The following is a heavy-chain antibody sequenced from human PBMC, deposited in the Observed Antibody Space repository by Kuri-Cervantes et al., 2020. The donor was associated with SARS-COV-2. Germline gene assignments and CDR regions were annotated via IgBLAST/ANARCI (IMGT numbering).Heavy chain of an antibody. CDR1: GGSISSSSYY. D-gene: IGHD5-18*01. CDR2: MYYSGST. CDR3: ARGNELWGNHFDY. V-gene: IGHV4-39*07. Sequence: GSLRLSCTVSGGSISSSSYYWGWIRQPPGKGLEWIGSMYYSGSTYYNSSLKSRVTISVDTSKNQFSLKLSSVTAADTAVYYCARGNELWGNHFDYWGQGTLVTVSS. J-gene: IGHJ4*02.